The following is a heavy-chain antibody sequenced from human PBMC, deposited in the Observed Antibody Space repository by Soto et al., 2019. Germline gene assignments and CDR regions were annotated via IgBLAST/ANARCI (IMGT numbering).Heavy chain of an antibody. CDR2: IYSGGAI. CDR3: ARDCGSDATGYYGMDA. CDR1: GFTVTSNY. J-gene: IGHJ6*02. D-gene: IGHD3-10*01. V-gene: IGHV3-66*01. Sequence: EVQVVESGGGLVQPGGSLRLSCAASGFTVTSNYMSWVRQTPGKGLEWVSLIYSGGAIVYADSVMGRFTVSRDNSRNTMFLQMNSLSAGDTGVYFCARDCGSDATGYYGMDAWGQGTTVTVSS.